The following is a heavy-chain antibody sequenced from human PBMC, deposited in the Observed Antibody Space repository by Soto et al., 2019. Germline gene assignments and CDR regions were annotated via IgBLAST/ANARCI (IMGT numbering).Heavy chain of an antibody. Sequence: ASLKVSCKASGYTFTTYGVNWVRQAPGQGLEWMGWISPYNDNTNYARKFQGRVTLTTDTSANTAYMELRSLTFDDTAIYYCAKDKRPTFFFNGMDVWGQVPTFTVSS. CDR2: ISPYNDNT. J-gene: IGHJ6*02. CDR3: AKDKRPTFFFNGMDV. CDR1: GYTFTTYG. V-gene: IGHV1-18*04.